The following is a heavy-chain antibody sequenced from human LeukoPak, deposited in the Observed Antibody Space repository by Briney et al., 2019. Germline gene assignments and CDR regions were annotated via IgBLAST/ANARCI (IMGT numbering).Heavy chain of an antibody. Sequence: PSETLSLTCAVYGGSFSGYYWSWIRQPPGKGLEWIGEINHSGSTNYNPSLKSRVTISVDTSKNQFSLKLSSVTAADTAVYYCARGGSSSSWYGGSQYNWFDPWGQGTLVTVSS. D-gene: IGHD6-13*01. CDR3: ARGGSSSSWYGGSQYNWFDP. J-gene: IGHJ5*02. CDR2: INHSGST. CDR1: GGSFSGYY. V-gene: IGHV4-34*01.